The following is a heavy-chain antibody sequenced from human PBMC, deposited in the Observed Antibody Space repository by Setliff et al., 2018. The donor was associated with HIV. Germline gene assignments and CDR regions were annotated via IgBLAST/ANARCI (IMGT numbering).Heavy chain of an antibody. CDR3: ARSYNGVPYT. CDR1: GGSFSDYF. Sequence: SETLSLTCAVYGGSFSDYFWSWIRQFPGKGLEWIGEINHSGSTKYNPSLRSRVSMSVDTSKNQFSLRLSSVTGADTAVYFCARSYNGVPYTWGQGMLVTVSS. J-gene: IGHJ5*02. CDR2: INHSGST. V-gene: IGHV4-34*01. D-gene: IGHD2-8*01.